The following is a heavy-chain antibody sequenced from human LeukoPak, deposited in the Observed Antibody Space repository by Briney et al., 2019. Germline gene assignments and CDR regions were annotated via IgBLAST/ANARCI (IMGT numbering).Heavy chain of an antibody. CDR2: ISGNGRYI. Sequence: PGGSLRLSCAASCLMFSTYTMNCVRQAPMQRLECFSSISGNGRYIYYADSVKGRFTISRDNAKNSLYLQIHSLRGDDTAVYYCARAYRISHYYYEPSGFQSFYQWGQRAMVTVSS. CDR1: CLMFSTYT. V-gene: IGHV3-21*01. J-gene: IGHJ4*03. CDR3: ARAYRISHYYYEPSGFQSFYQ. D-gene: IGHD3-22*01.